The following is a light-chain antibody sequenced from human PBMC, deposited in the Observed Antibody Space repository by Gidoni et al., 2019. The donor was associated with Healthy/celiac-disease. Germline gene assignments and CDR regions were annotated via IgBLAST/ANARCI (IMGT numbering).Light chain of an antibody. J-gene: IGLJ2*01. CDR2: GNR. Sequence: QSVLTQPPSVSGAPGQRVTISCTGSSSNIGAGYDVHWYQQLPGTAPKLLIYGNRTRPSGVPDRFSGSKSGPSASLAITGLQAEDEADYYCQSYDSSLSGSMVFGGGTKLTVL. CDR3: QSYDSSLSGSMV. V-gene: IGLV1-40*01. CDR1: SSNIGAGYD.